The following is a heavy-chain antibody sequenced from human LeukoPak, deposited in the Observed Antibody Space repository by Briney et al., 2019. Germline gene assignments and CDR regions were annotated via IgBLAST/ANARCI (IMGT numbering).Heavy chain of an antibody. CDR1: GFTFSDDW. J-gene: IGHJ4*02. Sequence: PGGSLRLSCAASGFTFSDDWMNWVRQAPGKGQEWVGHFKGKSAGGTTDCAAPVKGRFTISGDDSRSTLYLQMNSLKTEDTALYYCTRGHYGHWGQGTLVTVSS. CDR3: TRGHYGH. V-gene: IGHV3-15*01. CDR2: FKGKSAGGTT. D-gene: IGHD3-10*01.